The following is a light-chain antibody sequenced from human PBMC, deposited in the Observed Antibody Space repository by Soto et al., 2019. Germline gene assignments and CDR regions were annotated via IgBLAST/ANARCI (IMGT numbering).Light chain of an antibody. J-gene: IGKJ5*01. CDR2: GAS. CDR3: PQSGSAPT. V-gene: IGKV3-20*01. CDR1: QSISSSY. Sequence: EIVLTQSPGTLSLSPGERATLSCRASQSISSSYFAWYQQKAGQAPRLLLFGASSRATCISDRFSGSGSGPDFTLTISRLEPEDVAVYYCPQSGSAPTFGQGTRLESK.